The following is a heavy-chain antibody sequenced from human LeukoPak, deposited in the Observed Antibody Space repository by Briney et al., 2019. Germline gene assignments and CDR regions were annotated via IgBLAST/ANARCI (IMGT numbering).Heavy chain of an antibody. Sequence: GGSLRLSCAASGFTFSNFAMHWVRQAPGKGLEWVAVISYDGDNEYYADSVKGQFTISRDNSKDRLYLQMNSLRPEDTALYYCAKSVPGDYFYGMDVWGQGTTVFVSS. D-gene: IGHD7-27*01. CDR2: ISYDGDNE. CDR3: AKSVPGDYFYGMDV. J-gene: IGHJ6*02. CDR1: GFTFSNFA. V-gene: IGHV3-30-3*02.